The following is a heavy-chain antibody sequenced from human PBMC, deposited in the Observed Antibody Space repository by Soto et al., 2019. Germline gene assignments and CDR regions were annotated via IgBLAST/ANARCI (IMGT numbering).Heavy chain of an antibody. CDR2: IGTAGAT. CDR3: VRGGYYGSGPMDV. V-gene: IGHV3-13*01. Sequence: EVQMVESGGGLVQPGGSLRLSCAASRFSFSSYDMHWVRQATGKGLDWVSAIGTAGATYYSGSVKGRFTISRENAKNSFYLQMNSLRAGDTAVYYCVRGGYYGSGPMDVWGPGTTVTVSS. D-gene: IGHD3-10*01. CDR1: RFSFSSYD. J-gene: IGHJ6*02.